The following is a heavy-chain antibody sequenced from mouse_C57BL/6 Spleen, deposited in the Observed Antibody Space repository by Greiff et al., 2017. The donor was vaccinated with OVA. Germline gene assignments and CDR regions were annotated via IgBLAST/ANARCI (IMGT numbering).Heavy chain of an antibody. D-gene: IGHD2-5*01. CDR1: GYTFTSYW. CDR3: ARRGYYSNSWFAY. J-gene: IGHJ3*01. V-gene: IGHV1-50*01. Sequence: VQLQQPGAELVKPGASLHPSCKASGYTFTSYWMQWVKQRPGQGLEWIGEIDPSDSYTNYNQKFKGKATLTVDTSSSTAYMQLSSLTSEDSAVYYCARRGYYSNSWFAYWGQGTLVTVSA. CDR2: IDPSDSYT.